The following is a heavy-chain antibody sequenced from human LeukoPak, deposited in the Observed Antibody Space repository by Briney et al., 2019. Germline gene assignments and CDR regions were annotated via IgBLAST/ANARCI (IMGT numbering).Heavy chain of an antibody. CDR1: GGTFSSYA. D-gene: IGHD5-18*01. CDR2: IIPIFGTA. J-gene: IGHJ5*02. CDR3: ARVMGQLWLWFDP. V-gene: IGHV1-69*13. Sequence: SVKVSCKASGGTFSSYAISWVRQAPGQGLEWMGGIIPIFGTANYAQKFQGRVTITADESTSTAYMELSSLRSEDTAVYYCARVMGQLWLWFDPWGQGTLVAVCS.